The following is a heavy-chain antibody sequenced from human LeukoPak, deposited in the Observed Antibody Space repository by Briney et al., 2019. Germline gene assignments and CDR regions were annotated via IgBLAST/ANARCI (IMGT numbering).Heavy chain of an antibody. CDR1: GFTFSRYA. D-gene: IGHD2-21*01. V-gene: IGHV3-23*01. Sequence: PGGSLRLSCAASGFTFSRYAMTWVRQTPGKGLEWVSTIGDSGDISYYPDSVKGRFTISRDISKDMLYLQMNSLRAEDTAVYYCAKGRGLWFYDLDSWGQGTLVTVSS. CDR2: IGDSGDIS. CDR3: AKGRGLWFYDLDS. J-gene: IGHJ4*02.